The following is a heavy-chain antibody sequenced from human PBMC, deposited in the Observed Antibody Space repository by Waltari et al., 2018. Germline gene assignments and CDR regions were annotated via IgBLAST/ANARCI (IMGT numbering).Heavy chain of an antibody. CDR3: ARVVEAAEKDAFDI. V-gene: IGHV4-59*01. CDR1: GGSISSYY. CDR2: IYYSGST. Sequence: QVQLQESGPGLVKPSETLSLPCTVSGGSISSYYWSWIRRPPGKGLEWIGYIYYSGSTNYNPSLKSRVTISVDTSKNQFSLKLSSVTAADTAVYYCARVVEAAEKDAFDIWGQGTMVTVSS. D-gene: IGHD6-13*01. J-gene: IGHJ3*02.